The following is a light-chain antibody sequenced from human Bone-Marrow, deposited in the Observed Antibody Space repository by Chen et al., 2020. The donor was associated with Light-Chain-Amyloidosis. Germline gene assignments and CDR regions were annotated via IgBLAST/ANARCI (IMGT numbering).Light chain of an antibody. CDR1: DLPKEY. V-gene: IGLV3-25*03. CDR2: RDT. Sequence: SYELTQPPSVSVSSGQTARITFSVDDLPKEYAFWYQQKPGQAPVLVIHRDTERPSGITERFSGASSGTPATVTISGVQAEDEADYHCQSAESSCTYEVIFGGGTKLTVL. CDR3: QSAESSCTYEVI. J-gene: IGLJ2*01.